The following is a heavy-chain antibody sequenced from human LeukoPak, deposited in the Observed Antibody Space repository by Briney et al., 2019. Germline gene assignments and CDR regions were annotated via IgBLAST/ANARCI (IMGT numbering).Heavy chain of an antibody. D-gene: IGHD5-18*01. Sequence: ASVKVSCKASGYTFTSYAMHWVRQAPGQRFEWMGWINAGNGNTKYSQKFQGRVTITRDTSASTAYMELSSLRSEDTAVYYCARDQRGYSYVGFWFDPWGQGTLVTVSS. J-gene: IGHJ5*02. CDR3: ARDQRGYSYVGFWFDP. CDR2: INAGNGNT. CDR1: GYTFTSYA. V-gene: IGHV1-3*01.